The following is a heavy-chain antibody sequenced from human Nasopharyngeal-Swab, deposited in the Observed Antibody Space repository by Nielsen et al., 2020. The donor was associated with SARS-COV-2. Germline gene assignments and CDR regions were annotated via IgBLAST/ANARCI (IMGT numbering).Heavy chain of an antibody. V-gene: IGHV4-39*01. CDR1: GDSISSNSYY. CDR2: FSYSGTT. D-gene: IGHD3-22*01. CDR3: ASYYYDSSDYSYWFDP. Sequence: SETLSLTCTVSGDSISSNSYYWGWIRQFPGKGLEWIGSFSYSGTTYFNPSLKSRVTISVDTSKNQFSVKLSSVTAADTAVYYCASYYYDSSDYSYWFDPWGQGTLVTVSS. J-gene: IGHJ5*02.